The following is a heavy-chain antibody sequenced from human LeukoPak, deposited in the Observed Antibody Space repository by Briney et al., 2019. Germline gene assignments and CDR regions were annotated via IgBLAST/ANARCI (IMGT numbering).Heavy chain of an antibody. V-gene: IGHV3-30*04. D-gene: IGHD3-9*01. CDR1: GFTFSSYA. CDR2: ISYDGSNK. Sequence: GRSLRLSCAASGFTFSSYAMHWVRQASGKGLEWVAVISYDGSNKYYADSVKGRFTISRDNSKNTLYLQMNSLRAEDTAVYYCARDMTGSHNWFDPWGQRTLVTVSS. CDR3: ARDMTGSHNWFDP. J-gene: IGHJ5*02.